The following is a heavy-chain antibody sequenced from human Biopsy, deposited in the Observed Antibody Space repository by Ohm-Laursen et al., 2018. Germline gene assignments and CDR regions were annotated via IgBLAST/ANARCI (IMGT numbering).Heavy chain of an antibody. D-gene: IGHD2-15*01. CDR1: GFPFTGFS. CDR3: ARAYPPPGRRLVVVAGDFDC. J-gene: IGHJ4*02. Sequence: SLRLSCSASGFPFTGFSMDWVRQAPGKGLEWVASITSGSSYIYYADSVKGRFTISRDNPKNSLYLQMNSLRADDSAVYFCARAYPPPGRRLVVVAGDFDCWGQGTRVTVSS. V-gene: IGHV3-21*01. CDR2: ITSGSSYI.